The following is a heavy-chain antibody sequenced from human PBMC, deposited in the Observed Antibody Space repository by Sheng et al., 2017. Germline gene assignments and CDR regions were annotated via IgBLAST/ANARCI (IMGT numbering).Heavy chain of an antibody. D-gene: IGHD6-13*01. CDR1: GFTLIDHS. J-gene: IGHJ6*03. CDR3: AREGIASDIPTPYFMDV. V-gene: IGHV3-21*01. CDR2: ISETSMYI. Sequence: EVRLVESGGGPVKPGGSLRLSCAASGFTLIDHSMNWVRQAPGKGLEWVSSISETSMYIHYADSVKGRFTISRDNVKNSLYLQMNRLRVEDTAVYYCAREGIASDIPTPYFMDVWGQGTTVTVSS.